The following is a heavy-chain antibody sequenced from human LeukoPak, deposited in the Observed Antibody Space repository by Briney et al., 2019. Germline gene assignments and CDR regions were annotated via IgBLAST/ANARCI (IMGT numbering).Heavy chain of an antibody. Sequence: TGGSLRLSCAASGFTFSSYAMHWVRQAPGKGLEWVAVISYDGSNKYYADSVKGRFTISRDNSKNTLYLQMNSLRAEDTAVYYCARSPYPEYYDFWSGYYMAFDYWGQGTLVTVSS. CDR2: ISYDGSNK. J-gene: IGHJ4*02. CDR1: GFTFSSYA. CDR3: ARSPYPEYYDFWSGYYMAFDY. D-gene: IGHD3-3*01. V-gene: IGHV3-30-3*01.